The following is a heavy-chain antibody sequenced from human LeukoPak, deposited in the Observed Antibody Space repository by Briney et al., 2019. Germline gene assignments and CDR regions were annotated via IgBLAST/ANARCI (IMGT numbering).Heavy chain of an antibody. CDR1: GFTFSSYW. D-gene: IGHD6-13*01. CDR3: ASAYSSSWFDY. V-gene: IGHV3-66*01. CDR2: IYSGGST. J-gene: IGHJ4*02. Sequence: PGGSLRLSCAASGFTFSSYWMSWVCQAPGKGLEWVSVIYSGGSTYYADSVKGRFTISRDNSKNTLYLQMNSLRAEDTAVYYCASAYSSSWFDYWGQGTLVTVSS.